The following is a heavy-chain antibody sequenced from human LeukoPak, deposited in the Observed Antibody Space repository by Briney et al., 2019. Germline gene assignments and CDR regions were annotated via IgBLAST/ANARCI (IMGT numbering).Heavy chain of an antibody. J-gene: IGHJ5*02. Sequence: SETLSLTCTVSGGSISSSSYYWGWIRQPPGKGLEWIGSIYYSGSTYYNPSLKSRVTISVDTSKNQFSLKLSSVTAADTAVYYCARSPKAWFDPWGQGTLVTVSS. CDR3: ARSPKAWFDP. V-gene: IGHV4-39*01. CDR1: GGSISSSSYY. CDR2: IYYSGST.